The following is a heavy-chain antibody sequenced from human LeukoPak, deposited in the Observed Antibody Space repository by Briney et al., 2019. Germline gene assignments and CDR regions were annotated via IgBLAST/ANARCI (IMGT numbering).Heavy chain of an antibody. CDR3: ARCVRGYYGGCVWDY. CDR2: IYSDSST. V-gene: IGHV3-53*01. D-gene: IGHD3-22*01. CDR1: GFTVSSNY. J-gene: IGHJ4*02. Sequence: PGGSLRLSCAASGFTVSSNYMSWVRQAPGKGLEWVSVIYSDSSTYYADSVKGRFTISRDNSKNTLYLQMNSLRAEDTAVYYCARCVRGYYGGCVWDYWGQGTLVTVSS.